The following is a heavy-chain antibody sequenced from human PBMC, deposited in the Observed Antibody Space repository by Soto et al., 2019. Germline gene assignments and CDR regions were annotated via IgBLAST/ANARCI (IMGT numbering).Heavy chain of an antibody. D-gene: IGHD4-17*01. CDR3: AKADYDASGYYYYCGMDV. CDR2: ISYDGSNK. CDR1: GFILTNYG. Sequence: QVQLLESGGGVVQPGRSLRLSCAASGFILTNYGIHWVRQAPGKGLEWVAVISYDGSNKYYADSVKGRFTISRDNSKNTLYLQMNSLRAEDTAVYYCAKADYDASGYYYYCGMDVWGQGTTVTVSS. J-gene: IGHJ6*02. V-gene: IGHV3-30*18.